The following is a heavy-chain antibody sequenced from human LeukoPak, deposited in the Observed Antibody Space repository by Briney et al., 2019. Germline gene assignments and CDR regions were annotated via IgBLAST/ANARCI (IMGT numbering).Heavy chain of an antibody. CDR1: GFTFSSYS. V-gene: IGHV3-21*01. CDR3: ARDWGSRDIVVVPAAHPYYSYYGMDV. CDR2: ISSSSSYI. J-gene: IGHJ6*02. Sequence: GGSLRLSCAASGFTFSSYSMNWVRQAPGKGLEWVSSISSSSSYIYYADSVKGRFTISRDNAKNSLYLQMNSLRAEDTAVYYCARDWGSRDIVVVPAAHPYYSYYGMDVWGQGTTVTVSS. D-gene: IGHD2-2*01.